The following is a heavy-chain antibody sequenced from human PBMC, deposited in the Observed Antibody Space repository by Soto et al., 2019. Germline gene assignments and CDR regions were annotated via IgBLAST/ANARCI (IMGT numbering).Heavy chain of an antibody. J-gene: IGHJ6*02. V-gene: IGHV3-74*01. CDR2: IDNAGSSV. CDR1: GFTFSSYW. D-gene: IGHD1-26*01. CDR3: TRVGGSVSGMDV. Sequence: EVQLVESGGGLVQPGGSLRLSCAASGFTFSSYWMHWVRQAPRKGLVWVSRIDNAGSSVRYADSVKGRFTISRDNAKNKLYLQMNSLRAEDTAVYYCTRVGGSVSGMDVWGQGTTVTVSS.